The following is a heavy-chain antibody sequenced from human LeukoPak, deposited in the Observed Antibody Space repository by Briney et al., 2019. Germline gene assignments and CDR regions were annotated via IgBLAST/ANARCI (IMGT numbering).Heavy chain of an antibody. D-gene: IGHD3-10*01. CDR3: ARALVRGVINWFDP. V-gene: IGHV1-69*06. CDR2: IIPIFGTA. Sequence: SVEVSCKASGGTFSSYAISWVRQAPGQGLEWMGGIIPIFGTANYAQKFQGRVTITADKSTSTAYMGLSSLRSEDTAVYYCARALVRGVINWFDPWGQGTLVTVSS. CDR1: GGTFSSYA. J-gene: IGHJ5*02.